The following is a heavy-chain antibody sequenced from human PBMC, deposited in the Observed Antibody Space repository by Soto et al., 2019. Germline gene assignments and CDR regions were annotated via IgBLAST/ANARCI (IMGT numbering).Heavy chain of an antibody. Sequence: PGGSLRLSCKASGFIFNNSAMTWVRQAPGQGLQWVSSVSYNGGSRGGTYYADSVKGRFTISRDNSKNTLYLQLDSLTGADTAVYYCARAKAVVIAALDXWGQGTLVTVS. CDR1: GFIFNNSA. J-gene: IGHJ3*02. D-gene: IGHD2-21*01. CDR3: ARAKAVVIAALDX. CDR2: VSYNGGSRGGT. V-gene: IGHV3-23*01.